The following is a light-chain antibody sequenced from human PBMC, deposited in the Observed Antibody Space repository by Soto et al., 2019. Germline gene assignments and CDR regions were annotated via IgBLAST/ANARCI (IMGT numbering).Light chain of an antibody. J-gene: IGKJ5*01. CDR1: RNVNNF. V-gene: IGKV1-39*01. Sequence: DIQMTQSPSSLSASVGDRVTITCRASRNVNNFLNWYQQKPGKAPDLLIYGASRLQIGVPSRFTGSGSETDFTLTISSLQPEDFATYICQQSFSFPPTYGQGTRLE. CDR3: QQSFSFPPT. CDR2: GAS.